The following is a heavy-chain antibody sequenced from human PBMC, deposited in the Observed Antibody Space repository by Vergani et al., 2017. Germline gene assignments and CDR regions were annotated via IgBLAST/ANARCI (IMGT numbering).Heavy chain of an antibody. D-gene: IGHD3-10*01. Sequence: QIQLQESGPGLVKPSETLSLTCSVSGYSISRGFYWAWIRQTPEKGLEWIGGMFHTGEASNSPSLQSRVAFSMDTSKNQFSLQLTSVTAAETAVYFCGVIMVRSPRPDNWFDSWGGGTMVTVSS. CDR3: GVIMVRSPRPDNWFDS. J-gene: IGHJ5*01. CDR2: MFHTGEA. CDR1: GYSISRGFY. V-gene: IGHV4-38-2*02.